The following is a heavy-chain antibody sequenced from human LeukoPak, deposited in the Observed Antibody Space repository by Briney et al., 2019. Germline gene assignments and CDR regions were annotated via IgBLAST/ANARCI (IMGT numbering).Heavy chain of an antibody. Sequence: ASVKVSCKASGYTFTGYYMHWVRQAPGQGLEWMGWINPNSGGTYYAQKFQGRVTMTSDTSISTAYMELSRLRSDDTAVYYCARINWNEIGDYWGQGTLVTVSS. CDR1: GYTFTGYY. CDR2: INPNSGGT. J-gene: IGHJ4*02. CDR3: ARINWNEIGDY. V-gene: IGHV1-2*02. D-gene: IGHD1-20*01.